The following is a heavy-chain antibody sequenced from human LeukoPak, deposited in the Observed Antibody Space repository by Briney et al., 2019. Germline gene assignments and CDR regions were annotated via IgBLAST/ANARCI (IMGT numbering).Heavy chain of an antibody. Sequence: SETLSLTCTVSGGSISSYYWTWIRQPPGGGLEWIGYIYYSGSSTYYNPSLNSRVTISVDTSKNQISLRLSSVTAADTAVYYCARGRVAAAGYYYYYYMDVWGKGTTVTISS. CDR2: IYYSGSST. V-gene: IGHV4-59*01. D-gene: IGHD6-13*01. CDR1: GGSISSYY. CDR3: ARGRVAAAGYYYYYYMDV. J-gene: IGHJ6*03.